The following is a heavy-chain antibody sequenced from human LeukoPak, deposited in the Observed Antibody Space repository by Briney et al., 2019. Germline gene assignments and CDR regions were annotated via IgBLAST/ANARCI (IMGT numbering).Heavy chain of an antibody. Sequence: ASVMVSCKASGYTFTSYLMHWVRQAPGQRLEWMGWINAGNGNTKYSQEFQGRVTITRDTSASTAYMELSRLRSEDMAVYYCAREMLGAANNALDIWGQGTMVTVSS. V-gene: IGHV1-3*03. CDR1: GYTFTSYL. CDR3: AREMLGAANNALDI. D-gene: IGHD1-26*01. J-gene: IGHJ3*02. CDR2: INAGNGNT.